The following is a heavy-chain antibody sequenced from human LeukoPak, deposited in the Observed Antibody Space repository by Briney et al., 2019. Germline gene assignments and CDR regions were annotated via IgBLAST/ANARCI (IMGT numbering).Heavy chain of an antibody. J-gene: IGHJ3*02. CDR1: GLNFFSHW. Sequence: GGSLRLSCAPSGLNFFSHWMTWVRQAPGTGLEWVSSISSRGSYIFYAESLKDRFTIARDNAKNSVSLQMSRLRAEATAVYYCVRGHSKGAFDIWGQGTMVTVSS. V-gene: IGHV3-21*01. CDR3: VRGHSKGAFDI. CDR2: ISSRGSYI.